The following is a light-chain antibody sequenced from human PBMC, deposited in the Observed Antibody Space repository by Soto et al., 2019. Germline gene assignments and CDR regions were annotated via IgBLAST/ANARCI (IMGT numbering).Light chain of an antibody. J-gene: IGKJ1*01. CDR2: GAS. V-gene: IGKV3-15*01. Sequence: EIVMTQSPATLSVSPGERATLSCRASQNVTSNLAWYHQQPGQAPRLLIYGASTRATGVPARFSGSGSGTEFTLTITRLQSEDSAVYYCQQYNNWPRAFGQGTKVEIK. CDR3: QQYNNWPRA. CDR1: QNVTSN.